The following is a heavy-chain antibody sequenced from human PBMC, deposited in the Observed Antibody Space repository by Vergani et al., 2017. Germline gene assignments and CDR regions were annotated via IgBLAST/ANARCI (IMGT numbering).Heavy chain of an antibody. V-gene: IGHV4-59*01. CDR3: ARGGILGWFDP. Sequence: QVQLQESGPGLVKPSETLSLTCTVSGGSISSYYWSWIRQPPGKGLEWIGYIYYSGSTNYNPSLKSRVTISVDTSKNQFSLKLISVTAADTAVYYCARGGILGWFDPWGQGTLVTVSS. J-gene: IGHJ5*02. D-gene: IGHD1-26*01. CDR2: IYYSGST. CDR1: GGSISSYY.